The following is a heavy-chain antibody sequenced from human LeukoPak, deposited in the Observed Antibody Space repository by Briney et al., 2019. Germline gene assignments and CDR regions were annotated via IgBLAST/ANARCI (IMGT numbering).Heavy chain of an antibody. D-gene: IGHD2-15*01. CDR1: GGTFSSYA. CDR2: IIPIFGTA. V-gene: IGHV1-69*13. J-gene: IGHJ4*02. Sequence: SVEVSCKASGGTFSSYAISWVRQALGRGLEWMGGIIPIFGTANYAQKFQGRVTITADESTSTAYMELSSLRSEDTTVYYCAREECSGGSCYFDYWGQGTLVTVSS. CDR3: AREECSGGSCYFDY.